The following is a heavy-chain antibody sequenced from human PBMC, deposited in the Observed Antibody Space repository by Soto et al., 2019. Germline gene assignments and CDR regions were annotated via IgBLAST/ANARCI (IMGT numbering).Heavy chain of an antibody. CDR3: ARAISGYDPYFDT. Sequence: EVQLMESGGGVVRPGGSLRLSCTASGFNFDDYGMTWVRQAPGKGLEWVSGINWNSGSRGYADSVKGRFTISRDNLQNSLLLEMNSLRAEDTAFYYCARAISGYDPYFDTWGQGTLVTVSS. D-gene: IGHD5-12*01. V-gene: IGHV3-20*04. CDR1: GFNFDDYG. J-gene: IGHJ4*02. CDR2: INWNSGSR.